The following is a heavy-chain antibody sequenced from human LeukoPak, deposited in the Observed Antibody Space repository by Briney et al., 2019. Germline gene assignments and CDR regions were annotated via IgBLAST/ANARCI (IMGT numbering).Heavy chain of an antibody. Sequence: ASVKVSCRASGYTFTGYYLLWVRPAPGQGLAWMGWVNPNSGGTNYAQKVQGRVTMTRDTSISTAYMELSRLRSDDTAVYYCAREGCSSTSCHDAFDIWGQGTMVTVSS. D-gene: IGHD2-2*01. CDR3: AREGCSSTSCHDAFDI. CDR2: VNPNSGGT. J-gene: IGHJ3*02. V-gene: IGHV1-2*02. CDR1: GYTFTGYY.